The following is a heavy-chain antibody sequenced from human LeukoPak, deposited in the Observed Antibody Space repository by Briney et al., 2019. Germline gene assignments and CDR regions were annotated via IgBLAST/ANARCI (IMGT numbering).Heavy chain of an antibody. CDR1: GFTFSNYW. J-gene: IGHJ6*04. Sequence: GGSLRLSCVSSGFTFSNYWMKWVRQAPGKGLEWVASINEDGSGKFSVGSVKDRITISRDNTRNSPDLQINSLTVEDTATYYCARDDGDVWGTGTTVTVSS. CDR2: INEDGSGK. V-gene: IGHV3-7*01. CDR3: ARDDGDV.